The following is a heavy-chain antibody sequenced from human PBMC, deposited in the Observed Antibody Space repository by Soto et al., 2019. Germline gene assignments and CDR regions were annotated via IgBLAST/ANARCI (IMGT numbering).Heavy chain of an antibody. V-gene: IGHV3-15*07. Sequence: PGGSLRLSCAASGFTFTNAWINWVRQAPGKGLEWVGRIKSKTDGRTTDYAEPVKGRFAISRDDSNNMVYLQMNSLKIEDTAVYYCTTDSYSTIIIVRFDYWGHGTLVTVSS. D-gene: IGHD3-22*01. CDR2: IKSKTDGRTT. CDR1: GFTFTNAW. CDR3: TTDSYSTIIIVRFDY. J-gene: IGHJ4*01.